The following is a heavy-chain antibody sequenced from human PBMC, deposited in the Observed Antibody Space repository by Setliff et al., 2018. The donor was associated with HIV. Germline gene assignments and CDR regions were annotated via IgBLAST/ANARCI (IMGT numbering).Heavy chain of an antibody. J-gene: IGHJ4*02. D-gene: IGHD3-3*01. Sequence: SETLSLTCTVSGPSVSNTDYYWGWIRLPTGKGLEWIASIHHSGSTWYNPSLKSRVTISADMSKNQFSLKLFSVTAADTAVYYCARPSFGIGGGSIFDSWGQGTVVTVSS. CDR1: GPSVSNTDYY. CDR2: IHHSGST. CDR3: ARPSFGIGGGSIFDS. V-gene: IGHV4-39*01.